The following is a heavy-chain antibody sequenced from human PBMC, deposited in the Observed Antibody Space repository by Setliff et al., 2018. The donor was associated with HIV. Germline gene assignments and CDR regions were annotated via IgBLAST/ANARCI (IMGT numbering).Heavy chain of an antibody. Sequence: GGSLRLSCAASGFTVSSNYMSWVRQAPGKGLEWVAVISYDGSNKYYADSVKGRFTISRDNSKNTLYLQMNSLRAEDTAVYYCARSPSYYDFWSGPGDVWGKGTTVTVSS. J-gene: IGHJ6*04. CDR2: ISYDGSNK. V-gene: IGHV3-30*03. CDR1: GFTVSSNY. D-gene: IGHD3-3*01. CDR3: ARSPSYYDFWSGPGDV.